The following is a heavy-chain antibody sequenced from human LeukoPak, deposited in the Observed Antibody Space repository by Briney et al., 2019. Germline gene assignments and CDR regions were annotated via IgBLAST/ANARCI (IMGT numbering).Heavy chain of an antibody. J-gene: IGHJ4*02. Sequence: GSTYYNPSLESRVTISVDTSKNQFSLKLSSVTAADTAIYYCARIRDIAAAASGSPLFDYWGQGTLVTVSS. D-gene: IGHD6-13*01. CDR2: GST. V-gene: IGHV4-30-2*04. CDR3: ARIRDIAAAASGSPLFDY.